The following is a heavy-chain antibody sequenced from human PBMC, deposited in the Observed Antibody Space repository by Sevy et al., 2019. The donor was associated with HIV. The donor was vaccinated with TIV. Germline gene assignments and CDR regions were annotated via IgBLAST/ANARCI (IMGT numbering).Heavy chain of an antibody. D-gene: IGHD3-10*01. V-gene: IGHV4-4*07. CDR2: DSTSGST. CDR3: ARDDLVVGGGSKWFDP. CDR1: SASFSAYY. J-gene: IGHJ5*02. Sequence: SHTLSLTCTVSSASFSAYYWSWIRQPAGKGLEWIGRDSTSGSTNYNPSLKSRVTMSLDTSKNHFSLKLSSVTAADTAIYYCARDDLVVGGGSKWFDPWGQGALVTVSS.